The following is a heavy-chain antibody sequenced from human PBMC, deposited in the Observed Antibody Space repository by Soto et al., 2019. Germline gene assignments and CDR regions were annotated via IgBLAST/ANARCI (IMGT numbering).Heavy chain of an antibody. CDR1: GFTFSSYG. Sequence: GSLRLSCAASGFTFSSYGMHWVRQAPGKGLEWVAVISYDGSNKYYADSVKGRFTISRDNSKNTLYLQMNSLRAEDTAVYYCAKDQTGDLYYYYGMDVWGQGTTVTVSS. CDR3: AKDQTGDLYYYYGMDV. J-gene: IGHJ6*02. V-gene: IGHV3-30*18. D-gene: IGHD7-27*01. CDR2: ISYDGSNK.